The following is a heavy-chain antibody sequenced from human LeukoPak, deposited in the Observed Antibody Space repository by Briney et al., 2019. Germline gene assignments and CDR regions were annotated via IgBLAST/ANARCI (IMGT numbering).Heavy chain of an antibody. CDR2: ISSSSSYI. D-gene: IGHD1-26*01. CDR3: ARDRESIIDY. V-gene: IGHV3-21*01. J-gene: IGHJ4*02. CDR1: GFTFSSYS. Sequence: PGGSLRLSCAASGFTFSSYSMNWVRQAPGKGLEWASSISSSSSYIYYADSVKGRFTISRDNAKNSLYLQMNSLRAEDTAVYYCARDRESIIDYWGQGTLVTVSS.